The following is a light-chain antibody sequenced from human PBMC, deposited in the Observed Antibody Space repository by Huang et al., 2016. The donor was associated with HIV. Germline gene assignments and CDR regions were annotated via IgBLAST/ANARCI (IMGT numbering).Light chain of an antibody. CDR3: QQYNNWPRT. CDR2: GAS. CDR1: PSVSSH. J-gene: IGKJ1*01. Sequence: EIVMTQSPATLSVSPGDRATLSCRASPSVSSHLAWYQQKPGQAPRLLIYGASNSATSIPMRFSGSGSGREFTLTISSLQSEDFAVYYCQQYNNWPRTFGQGTKVEIK. V-gene: IGKV3-15*01.